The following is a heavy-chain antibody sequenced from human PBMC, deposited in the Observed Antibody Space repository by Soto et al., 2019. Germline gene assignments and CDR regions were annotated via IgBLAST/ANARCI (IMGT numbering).Heavy chain of an antibody. CDR2: TSHDGVT. V-gene: IGHV4-4*03. CDR3: ARNGFCSRPGDNVGWFDS. D-gene: IGHD4-17*01. J-gene: IGHJ5*01. Sequence: QETLSLTCAVSSGSTDTVYWWGWVRQSPGKGLEWIGETSHDGVTNYNPSLEGRVTISIDKSKTQFYLDLNSVTAADTAMYYCARNGFCSRPGDNVGWFDSWGPGTLVTVSS. CDR1: SGSTDTVYW.